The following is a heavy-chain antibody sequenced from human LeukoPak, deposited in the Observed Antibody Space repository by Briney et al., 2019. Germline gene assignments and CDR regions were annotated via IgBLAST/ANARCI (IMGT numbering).Heavy chain of an antibody. V-gene: IGHV1-2*02. J-gene: IGHJ4*02. CDR3: AREYSSSSSDY. CDR2: INPNNGGT. CDR1: GYTFTSYY. D-gene: IGHD6-6*01. Sequence: VASVKVSCKASGYTFTSYYMHWVRQAPGQGLEWMGWINPNNGGTNYAQKFQGRVTMTRDTSISTAYMELSRLRSDDTAVYYCAREYSSSSSDYWGQGTLVTVSS.